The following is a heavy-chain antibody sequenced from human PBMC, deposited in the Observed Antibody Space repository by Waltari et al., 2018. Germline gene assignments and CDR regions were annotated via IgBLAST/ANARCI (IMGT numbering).Heavy chain of an antibody. CDR2: IYRSGLT. Sequence: QVQLQESGPGLAKASQTLSLTCAVSGGSISNLNFYWSWIRQPAGKGLEWIGRIYRSGLTDYNPSLRGRATMFLDLSKNQFSLTVDSLIASDTAVYYCAVSPDTATSRAAFHFWGPGTTVSVSS. V-gene: IGHV4-61*02. CDR1: GGSISNLNFY. J-gene: IGHJ6*02. CDR3: AVSPDTATSRAAFHF. D-gene: IGHD5-18*01.